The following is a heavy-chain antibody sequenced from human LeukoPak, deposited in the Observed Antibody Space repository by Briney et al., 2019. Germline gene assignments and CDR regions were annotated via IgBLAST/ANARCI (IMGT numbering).Heavy chain of an antibody. V-gene: IGHV3-30*02. CDR2: IRYDGSNK. CDR3: AKGMLATFDY. Sequence: SGGPLRLSCAASGFTFSSYGMHWVRQAPGKGLEWVAFIRYDGSNKYYADSVKGRFTISRDNSKNTLYLQMNSLRAEDTAVYYCAKGMLATFDYWGQGTLVTVSS. D-gene: IGHD5-24*01. CDR1: GFTFSSYG. J-gene: IGHJ4*02.